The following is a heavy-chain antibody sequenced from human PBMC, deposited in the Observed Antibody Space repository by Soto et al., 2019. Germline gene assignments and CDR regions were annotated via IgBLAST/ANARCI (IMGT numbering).Heavy chain of an antibody. Sequence: PSETLSLTCTVTGASVVNDYWNWIRQPPGKGLEWIGFVYDSGSTSYNSSLKSRLTISVDTSKNQFSLKLSSVTAADTAVYYCARGPPLLWWSQGTLVTVSS. J-gene: IGHJ4*02. CDR2: VYDSGST. D-gene: IGHD2-21*01. CDR3: ARGPPLLW. V-gene: IGHV4-59*02. CDR1: GASVVNDY.